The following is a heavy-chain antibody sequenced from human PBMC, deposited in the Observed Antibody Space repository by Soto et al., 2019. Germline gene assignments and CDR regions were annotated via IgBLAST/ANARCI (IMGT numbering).Heavy chain of an antibody. CDR1: GGTFSSYA. CDR2: IIPIFGTA. Sequence: QVQLVQSGAEVKKPGSSVKVSCKAPGGTFSSYAISWVRQAPGQGREWMGGIIPIFGTAKYAQTFQARVTITAAESTSKGYMELSSLRSEDTAVYYCARSQGGSSSLDIYSYYYYGMDVSGQGTTVTVSS. J-gene: IGHJ6*02. D-gene: IGHD2-15*01. CDR3: ARSQGGSSSLDIYSYYYYGMDV. V-gene: IGHV1-69*01.